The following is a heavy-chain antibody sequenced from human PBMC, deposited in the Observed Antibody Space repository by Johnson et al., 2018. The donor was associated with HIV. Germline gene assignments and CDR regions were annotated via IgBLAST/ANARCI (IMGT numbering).Heavy chain of an antibody. Sequence: QVQLVESGGGVVQPGGSLRLSCAASGFSFSSYAMHWVRQAPGRGLEWVTVISYDGSNKFYADSVKGRFTISRDNSKNSLYLQMNSLRAEDTALYYCARDPTTQYLRLIGDFGSFDIWSQGTMVTVSS. J-gene: IGHJ3*02. D-gene: IGHD2-2*01. V-gene: IGHV3-30-3*01. CDR1: GFSFSSYA. CDR3: ARDPTTQYLRLIGDFGSFDI. CDR2: ISYDGSNK.